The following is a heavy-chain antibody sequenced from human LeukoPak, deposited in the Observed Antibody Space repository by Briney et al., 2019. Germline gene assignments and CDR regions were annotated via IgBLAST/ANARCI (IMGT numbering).Heavy chain of an antibody. CDR3: ARRGGDFWSGYYIRY. CDR2: IYYSGST. Sequence: SETLSLTGTVFGGSISSYYWSWIRQPPGKGLEWIGYIYYSGSTNYNPSLKSRVTISVDTSKNQFSLKLSSVTAADTAVYYCARRGGDFWSGYYIRYSGQGTLVTVSS. CDR1: GGSISSYY. D-gene: IGHD3-3*01. V-gene: IGHV4-59*12. J-gene: IGHJ4*02.